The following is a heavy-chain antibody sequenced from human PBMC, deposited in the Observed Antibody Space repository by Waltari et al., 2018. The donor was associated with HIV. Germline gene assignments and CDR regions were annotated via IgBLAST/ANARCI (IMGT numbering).Heavy chain of an antibody. CDR3: ASARETMGVDFDS. CDR1: GGAFVSHT. V-gene: IGHV1-69*08. CDR2: AIPMVGTE. J-gene: IGHJ5*01. Sequence: QVQLVQSGAEVKKPGSSVKVSCKASGGAFVSHTFNWVRQAPGQGLEWMGRAIPMVGTENYARNFQGRVTITADKSTTTAYMELNGLIIDDTAVYYCASARETMGVDFDSWGQGTLVTVS. D-gene: IGHD3-10*01.